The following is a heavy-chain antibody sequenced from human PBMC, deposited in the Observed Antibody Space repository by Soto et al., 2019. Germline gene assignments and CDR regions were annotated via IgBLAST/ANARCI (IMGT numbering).Heavy chain of an antibody. V-gene: IGHV3-23*01. CDR2: ISGSGGST. D-gene: IGHD3-3*01. Sequence: GGSLRLSCAASGFTFSSYAMSWVRQAPGKGLEWVSAISGSGGSTYYADSVKGRFTISRDNSKNTLYLQMNSLRAEDTAVYYCAKGYYDFWSGYDSIPHFDYWGQGTLVTVSS. CDR1: GFTFSSYA. J-gene: IGHJ4*02. CDR3: AKGYYDFWSGYDSIPHFDY.